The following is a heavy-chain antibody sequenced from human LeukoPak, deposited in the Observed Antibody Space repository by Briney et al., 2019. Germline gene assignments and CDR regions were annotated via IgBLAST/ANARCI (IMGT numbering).Heavy chain of an antibody. CDR1: GYSFTRYW. V-gene: IGHV5-51*01. J-gene: IGHJ4*02. CDR2: IYPGDSDT. CDR3: ARRDCSSGRCHFDY. D-gene: IGHD2-15*01. Sequence: TTGASLKISCKGSGYSFTRYWIGWVRQLPGKGLEWMGIIYPGDSDTRYSPSFQGQVTISADKSINTAYLQWSSLKASDTAMYYCARRDCSSGRCHFDYWSQGTLVTVSS.